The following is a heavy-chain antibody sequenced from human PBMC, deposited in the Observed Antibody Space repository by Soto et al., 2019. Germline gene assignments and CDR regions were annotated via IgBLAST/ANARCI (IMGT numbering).Heavy chain of an antibody. D-gene: IGHD3-16*01. CDR3: AREGGESSDGLYYFDS. V-gene: IGHV4-30-4*01. Sequence: PSETLSLTCTVSGGSTTSDNYWSWIRQPPGKGLEWIGHIYYSGNTDYNPSLKSRLAISIDTSKNQFSLKLSSVTAADTAVYFCAREGGESSDGLYYFDSWGQGSLVTVSS. CDR2: IYYSGNT. CDR1: GGSTTSDNY. J-gene: IGHJ4*02.